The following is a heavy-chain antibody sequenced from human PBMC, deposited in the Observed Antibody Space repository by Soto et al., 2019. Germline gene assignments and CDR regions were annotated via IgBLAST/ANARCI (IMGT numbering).Heavy chain of an antibody. D-gene: IGHD3-9*01. J-gene: IGHJ6*02. CDR2: IIPIFGTA. CDR1: GGTFSSYA. V-gene: IGHV1-69*13. Sequence: ASVKVSCKASGGTFSSYAISWVRQAPGQGLEWMGGIIPIFGTANYAQKFQGRVTITADESTSTAYMELSSLRSEDTAVYYCARDRNYDILTGYASHYYYYGMDVWGQGTTVTVSS. CDR3: ARDRNYDILTGYASHYYYYGMDV.